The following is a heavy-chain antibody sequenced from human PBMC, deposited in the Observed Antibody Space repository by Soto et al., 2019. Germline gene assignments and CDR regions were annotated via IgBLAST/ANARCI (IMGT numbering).Heavy chain of an antibody. CDR3: AKDLSGGSYFYYYYGMDV. J-gene: IGHJ6*02. D-gene: IGHD1-26*01. CDR1: GFTFSSYA. Sequence: PGGSLRLSCAASGFTFSSYAMSWARQAPGKGLEWVSAISGSGGSTYYADSVKGRFTISRDNSKNTLYLQMNSLRAEDTAVYYCAKDLSGGSYFYYYYGMDVWGQGTTVTVSS. CDR2: ISGSGGST. V-gene: IGHV3-23*01.